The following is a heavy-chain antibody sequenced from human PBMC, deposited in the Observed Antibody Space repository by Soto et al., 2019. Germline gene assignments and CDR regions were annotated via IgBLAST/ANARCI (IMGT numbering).Heavy chain of an antibody. Sequence: ASVNVCCKVSRDTFTELSMHLLLQSPGRGLEWMGGFYPEDCETIYAQKFQGRVTMTEDTSTDTAYMELSSLRSEDTAVYYCATDWGLELRKGTGVFDPWRQATLVTGSA. D-gene: IGHD1-7*01. V-gene: IGHV1-24*01. J-gene: IGHJ5*02. CDR1: RDTFTELS. CDR2: FYPEDCET. CDR3: ATDWGLELRKGTGVFDP.